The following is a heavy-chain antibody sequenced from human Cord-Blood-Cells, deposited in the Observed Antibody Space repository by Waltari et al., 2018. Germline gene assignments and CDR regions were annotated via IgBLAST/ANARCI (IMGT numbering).Heavy chain of an antibody. Sequence: EVQLVESGGGLVQPGRSLRLSCAGSGFTFDDYAMHWVRQAPGKGREWVSGISCNSGSIGYADSVKGRFTISRDNAKNSLYLQMNSLRAEDTALYYCAKVGNYGDYVVDYWGQGTLVTVSS. CDR1: GFTFDDYA. CDR2: ISCNSGSI. V-gene: IGHV3-9*01. CDR3: AKVGNYGDYVVDY. J-gene: IGHJ4*02. D-gene: IGHD4-17*01.